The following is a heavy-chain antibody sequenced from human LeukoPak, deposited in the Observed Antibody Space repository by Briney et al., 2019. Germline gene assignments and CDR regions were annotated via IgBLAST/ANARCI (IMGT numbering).Heavy chain of an antibody. CDR1: GFTFSSYW. CDR3: AKYRTTAAPPRNFDY. D-gene: IGHD1-14*01. Sequence: GGSLRLSCAASGFTFSSYWMSWVRQAPGKGLEWVANIKQDGSEKYYVDSVKGRFTISRDNAKNSLYLQMNSLRVDDTAVYYCAKYRTTAAPPRNFDYWGQGTLVSVSS. J-gene: IGHJ4*02. CDR2: IKQDGSEK. V-gene: IGHV3-7*03.